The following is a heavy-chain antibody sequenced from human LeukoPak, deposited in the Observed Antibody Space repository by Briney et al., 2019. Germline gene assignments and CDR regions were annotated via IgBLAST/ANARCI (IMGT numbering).Heavy chain of an antibody. CDR2: MHSSGST. Sequence: SETLSLTCTVSGGSISSYYWSWVRQSPGTGLEWIANMHSSGSTYYNPSLKSRVTISMDTSKNQFSLRLSSVTTADTAVHYRARDIRRVGATLYFDYWGQGTLVTVSS. J-gene: IGHJ4*02. V-gene: IGHV4-59*01. CDR3: ARDIRRVGATLYFDY. D-gene: IGHD1-26*01. CDR1: GGSISSYY.